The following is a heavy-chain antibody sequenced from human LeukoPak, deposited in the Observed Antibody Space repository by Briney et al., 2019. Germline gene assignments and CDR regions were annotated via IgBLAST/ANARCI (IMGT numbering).Heavy chain of an antibody. V-gene: IGHV3-23*01. Sequence: PGGSLRLSCAAFGFTLSTYAMSWVRQAPGKGLEWVPSISSSGDRTFYADSVKDRFTISRDNSENTLYLQMSRLRAEDTAVYYCAKDRPNYHESNGHYYRPNGDYWGQGTLVTVSS. CDR1: GFTLSTYA. J-gene: IGHJ4*02. D-gene: IGHD3-22*01. CDR3: AKDRPNYHESNGHYYRPNGDY. CDR2: ISSSGDRT.